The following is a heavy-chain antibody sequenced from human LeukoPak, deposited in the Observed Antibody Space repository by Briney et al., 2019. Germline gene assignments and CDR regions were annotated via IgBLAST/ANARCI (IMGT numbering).Heavy chain of an antibody. V-gene: IGHV4-34*01. Sequence: SETLSLTCAVYGGSFSGYYWSWIRQPPGKGLEWIGEINHSGSTNYNPSLKSRVTISVDTSKNQFSLKLSSVTAADTAVYYCASIRPRKRLGEPRDYWGQGTLVTVSS. D-gene: IGHD3-16*01. J-gene: IGHJ4*02. CDR2: INHSGST. CDR1: GGSFSGYY. CDR3: ASIRPRKRLGEPRDY.